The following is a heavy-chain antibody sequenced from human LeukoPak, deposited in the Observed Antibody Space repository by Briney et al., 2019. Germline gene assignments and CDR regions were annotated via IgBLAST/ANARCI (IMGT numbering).Heavy chain of an antibody. CDR1: GFTVSSNY. D-gene: IGHD3-10*01. Sequence: GGSLRLSCAASGFTVSSNYMSWLPQAPGKGLEWVSVIYSGGSTYYADSVKGRFTISRDNSENTLYLQMNSLRAEDTAVYYCAREAADYYGSGSYFDYWGQGTLVTVSS. J-gene: IGHJ4*02. CDR3: AREAADYYGSGSYFDY. V-gene: IGHV3-53*01. CDR2: IYSGGST.